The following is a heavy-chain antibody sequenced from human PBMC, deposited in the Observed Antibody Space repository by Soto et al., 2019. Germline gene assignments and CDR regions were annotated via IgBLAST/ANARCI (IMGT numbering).Heavy chain of an antibody. Sequence: SETLSLTCNISGGSITDSSGGSFITYYWNWVRQPPGKGLEWIGYIYFRGRTNYNPSLRTRLTISTDTSKNQFSLKLSSVTAADTAVYYCARAYGGYAAYWGQGALVTVSS. CDR2: IYFRGRT. CDR1: GGSITDSSGGSFITYY. J-gene: IGHJ4*02. D-gene: IGHD5-12*01. V-gene: IGHV4-61*08. CDR3: ARAYGGYAAY.